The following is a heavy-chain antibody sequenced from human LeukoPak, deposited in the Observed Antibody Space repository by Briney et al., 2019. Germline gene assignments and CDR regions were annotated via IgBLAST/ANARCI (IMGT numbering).Heavy chain of an antibody. J-gene: IGHJ5*02. D-gene: IGHD2-15*01. CDR3: ARASLLCSGGSCYPNWFDP. CDR1: GGTFSSYA. Sequence: ASVKVSCEASGGTFSSYAISWVRQAPGQGLEWMGGIIPIFGTANYAQKFQGRVTITADESTSTAYMELSSLRSEDTAVYYCARASLLCSGGSCYPNWFDPWGQGTLVTVSS. V-gene: IGHV1-69*13. CDR2: IIPIFGTA.